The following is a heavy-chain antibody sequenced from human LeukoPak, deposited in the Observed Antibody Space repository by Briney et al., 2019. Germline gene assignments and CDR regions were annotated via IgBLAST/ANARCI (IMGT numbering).Heavy chain of an antibody. Sequence: ASVKVSCKASGYTFTSYDINWVRQATGQGLEWMGWMNPNSGNTGYAQKFQGRVTITRNTSISTAYMELSSLRSEDTAVYYCARGSGYYDSSGYYSENWFDPWGQGTLVTVSS. J-gene: IGHJ5*02. CDR2: MNPNSGNT. V-gene: IGHV1-8*03. D-gene: IGHD3-22*01. CDR1: GYTFTSYD. CDR3: ARGSGYYDSSGYYSENWFDP.